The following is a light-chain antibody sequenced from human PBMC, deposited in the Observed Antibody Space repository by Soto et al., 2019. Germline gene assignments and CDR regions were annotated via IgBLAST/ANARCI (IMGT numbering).Light chain of an antibody. CDR2: GAS. Sequence: EFVLTQSPGTLSLSPGERATLSCRARQSVSSTFLAWYQQKPGQAPRLLIYGASTRGTAIPDRFSGSGSGTDFTLTISRLEPEDFAVYYCQHYGSSPPLTFGGGTKVEIK. CDR3: QHYGSSPPLT. CDR1: QSVSSTF. V-gene: IGKV3-20*01. J-gene: IGKJ4*01.